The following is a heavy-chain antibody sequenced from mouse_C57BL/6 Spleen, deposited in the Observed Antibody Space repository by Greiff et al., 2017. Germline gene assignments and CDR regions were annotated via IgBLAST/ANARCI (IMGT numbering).Heavy chain of an antibody. V-gene: IGHV1-81*01. D-gene: IGHD1-1*01. Sequence: QVQLKQSGAELARPGASVKLSCKASGYTFTSYGISWVKQRSGQGLAWIGEIYPRSGDPYYNEKFKGKATLTADKSSSTVYMELRSLTSEDSAVYFWVTLVEGYWGQGTTLTVSS. CDR3: VTLVEGY. CDR1: GYTFTSYG. J-gene: IGHJ2*01. CDR2: IYPRSGDP.